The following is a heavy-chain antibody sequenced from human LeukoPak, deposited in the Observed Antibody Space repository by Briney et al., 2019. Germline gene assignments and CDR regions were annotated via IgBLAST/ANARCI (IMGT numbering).Heavy chain of an antibody. CDR2: IYTSGST. CDR3: ARERQYYDFWSGYDGRYYFDY. D-gene: IGHD3-3*01. CDR1: GGSISSYY. V-gene: IGHV4-4*07. Sequence: SETLSLTCTVSGGSISSYYWSWIRRPAGKGLECIGRIYTSGSTNYNPSLKSRVTMSVDTSKNQFSLKLSSVTAADTAVYYCARERQYYDFWSGYDGRYYFDYWGQGTLATVSS. J-gene: IGHJ4*02.